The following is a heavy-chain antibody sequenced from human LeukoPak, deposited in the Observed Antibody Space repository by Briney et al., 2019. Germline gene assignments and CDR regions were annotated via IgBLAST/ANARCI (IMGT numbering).Heavy chain of an antibody. CDR1: GFTFSSYA. Sequence: GGSLRLSCAASGFTFSSYAMHWVRQAPGKGLEWVAVIWNDGRNKYCAGSVKGRFTISRDNSKNTLYLQMNSLRAEDTAVYYCARAEVPAAVKSGAFDIWGQGTMVTVSS. D-gene: IGHD2-2*01. CDR3: ARAEVPAAVKSGAFDI. J-gene: IGHJ3*02. CDR2: IWNDGRNK. V-gene: IGHV3-33*01.